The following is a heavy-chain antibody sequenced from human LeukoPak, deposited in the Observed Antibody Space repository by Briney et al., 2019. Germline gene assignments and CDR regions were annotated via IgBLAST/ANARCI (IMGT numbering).Heavy chain of an antibody. Sequence: PSETLSLTCAVSGGSISSSNWWSWVRQPPGKGLEWIGEIYHSGSTNYNPSLKSRVTISVDKSKNQFSLKLSSVTAADTAMYYCARPSIYDSTLYFDYWGLGTLVTVSS. CDR2: IYHSGST. CDR1: GGSISSSNW. D-gene: IGHD3-3*01. J-gene: IGHJ4*02. CDR3: ARPSIYDSTLYFDY. V-gene: IGHV4-4*02.